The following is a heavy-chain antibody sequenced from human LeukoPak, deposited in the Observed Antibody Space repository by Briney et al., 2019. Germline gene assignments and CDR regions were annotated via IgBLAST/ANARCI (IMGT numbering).Heavy chain of an antibody. V-gene: IGHV4-30-4*08. CDR2: IYFSGST. CDR1: GGSISSGDSY. CDR3: ASYPGAEYFQH. Sequence: SQTLSLTCTVSGGSISSGDSYWSWIRQPPGKGLEWIGYIYFSGSTYYNPSLKSRLTISVDTSKNQFSLNLNSVTAADTAVYYCASYPGAEYFQHWGQGTLVTVSS. J-gene: IGHJ1*01.